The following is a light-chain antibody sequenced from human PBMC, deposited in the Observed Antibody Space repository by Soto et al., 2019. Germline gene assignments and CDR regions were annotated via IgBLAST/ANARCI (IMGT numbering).Light chain of an antibody. CDR1: QDISNN. CDR3: QQYHNLPYT. Sequence: DIQMTQSPSSLSASVGDRVTITCQASQDISNNLYWFQQKPGKAPSLLLYHASNLETGFPSRFSGSGSGTDFSFTISSLQPEDFATYYCQQYHNLPYTFGPGTKLDFK. J-gene: IGKJ2*01. V-gene: IGKV1-33*01. CDR2: HAS.